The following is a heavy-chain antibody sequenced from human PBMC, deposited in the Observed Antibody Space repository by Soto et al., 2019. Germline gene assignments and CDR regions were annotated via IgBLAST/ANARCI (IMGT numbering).Heavy chain of an antibody. D-gene: IGHD4-17*01. V-gene: IGHV4-34*01. CDR2: INHSGST. CDR3: ARKSGLRSVAFDI. J-gene: IGHJ3*02. Sequence: PSETLSLTCAFYGWSFSGYYWSWIRQPPGKGLEWIGEINHSGSTNYNPSLKSRVTISVDTSKNQFSLKLSSVTAADTAVYYCARKSGLRSVAFDIWGQGTMVTVSS. CDR1: GWSFSGYY.